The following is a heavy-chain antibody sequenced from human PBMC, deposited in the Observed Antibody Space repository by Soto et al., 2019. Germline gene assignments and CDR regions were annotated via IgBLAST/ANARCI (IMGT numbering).Heavy chain of an antibody. Sequence: QVQLVQSGAEVKKPGSSVKVSYKASGGTFSSYAISWVRQAPGQGLEWMGGIIPIFGTANYAQKFQGRVTITADESTSTAYMELSSLRSEDTAVYYCARKEGIQLWSYYYYGMDVWGQGTTVTVSS. CDR2: IIPIFGTA. D-gene: IGHD5-18*01. CDR1: GGTFSSYA. J-gene: IGHJ6*02. CDR3: ARKEGIQLWSYYYYGMDV. V-gene: IGHV1-69*12.